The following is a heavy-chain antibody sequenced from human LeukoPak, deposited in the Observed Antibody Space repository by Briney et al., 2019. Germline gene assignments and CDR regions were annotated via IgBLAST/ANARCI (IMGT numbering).Heavy chain of an antibody. CDR3: ARGRIPLYSSSWYGFDY. V-gene: IGHV1-18*01. CDR2: ISAYNGNT. CDR1: GYTFTSYG. J-gene: IGHJ4*02. D-gene: IGHD6-13*01. Sequence: ASVKVSCKASGYTFTSYGISWVRQAPGQGLEWMGWISAYNGNTNYAQKLQGRVTMTTDTSTSTAYMELRSLRSDDTAVYYCARGRIPLYSSSWYGFDYWGQGTLVTVSS.